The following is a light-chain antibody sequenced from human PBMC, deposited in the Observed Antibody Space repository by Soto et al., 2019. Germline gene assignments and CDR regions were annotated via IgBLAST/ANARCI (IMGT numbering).Light chain of an antibody. J-gene: IGLJ3*02. CDR1: SSDVGLYDY. CDR2: EVS. CDR3: SSYTSDSPSV. Sequence: QSVLTQPASVSGSPGQSITISCTGTSSDVGLYDYNFVSWYQQYPGKGPKLMVYEVSNRPSGVSNRFSDSKSGNTASLTISGLQPEDEADYYCSSYTSDSPSVFGGGTKVTVL. V-gene: IGLV2-14*01.